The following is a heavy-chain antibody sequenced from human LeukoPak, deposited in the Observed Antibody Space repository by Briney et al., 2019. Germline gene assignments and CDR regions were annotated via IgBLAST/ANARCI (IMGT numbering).Heavy chain of an antibody. J-gene: IGHJ4*02. Sequence: SETLSFTCTVSGGSISSGDYYWGWIRQPPGKGLEWIGSIYHSGSTYYNPSLKSRVTISVDTPKNQFSLKLSSVTAADTAVYYCATTASSGYYFTSPGFDYWGQGTLVTVSS. V-gene: IGHV4-39*07. D-gene: IGHD3-22*01. CDR3: ATTASSGYYFTSPGFDY. CDR2: IYHSGST. CDR1: GGSISSGDYY.